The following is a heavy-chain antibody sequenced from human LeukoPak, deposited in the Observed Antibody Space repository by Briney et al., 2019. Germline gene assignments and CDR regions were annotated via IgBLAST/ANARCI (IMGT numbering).Heavy chain of an antibody. J-gene: IGHJ4*02. CDR1: GFTFSSYW. V-gene: IGHV3-74*01. CDR3: ASHSYYDRTPLDY. CDR2: INSDGSST. Sequence: GGSLRLSCAASGFTFSSYWMHWGREAPGKGLLWVSSINSDGSSTSYADSVTRRFTISRDNAKNTLYLQMNSLRAEDTAVYYCASHSYYDRTPLDYWGQGTLVTVSS. D-gene: IGHD3-22*01.